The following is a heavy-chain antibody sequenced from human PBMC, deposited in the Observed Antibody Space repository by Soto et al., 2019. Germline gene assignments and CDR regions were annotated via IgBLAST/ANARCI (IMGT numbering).Heavy chain of an antibody. Sequence: QVQLQESVPGLVKPSETLSLTFTVSGDFIRSYYWSWVRQPPGQGLEWSGYISYSGGTNYNPSLKSRVTMSVDTSENQFSLQLNSVTAADTAVYYFSRVLGSYWYFDYWGQGMLVTVSS. CDR2: ISYSGGT. V-gene: IGHV4-59*01. J-gene: IGHJ4*02. CDR1: GDFIRSYY. CDR3: SRVLGSYWYFDY. D-gene: IGHD2-8*02.